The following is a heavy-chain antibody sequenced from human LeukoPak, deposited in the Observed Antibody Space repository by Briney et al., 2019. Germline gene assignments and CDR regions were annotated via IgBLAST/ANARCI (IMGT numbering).Heavy chain of an antibody. J-gene: IGHJ3*02. V-gene: IGHV4-61*02. D-gene: IGHD1-14*01. CDR2: VYSRGSP. Sequence: SQTLSLTCTVSGDSINNGSYYWTWIRQPAGKSLEWIGRVYSRGSPNYNSSLKSRVSISIDKSRNQVSLKMNSMTAADTAVYYCARGRNLRVYFDIWGQGTIVTVSS. CDR3: ARGRNLRVYFDI. CDR1: GDSINNGSYY.